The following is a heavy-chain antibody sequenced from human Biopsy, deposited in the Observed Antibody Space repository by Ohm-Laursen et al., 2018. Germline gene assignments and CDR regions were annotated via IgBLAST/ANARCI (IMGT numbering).Heavy chain of an antibody. J-gene: IGHJ4*02. CDR3: ARERQFRFLEGAFDY. CDR1: GGSIIDDY. CDR2: ISSGGRA. D-gene: IGHD3-3*01. V-gene: IGHV4-59*01. Sequence: GTLSLTCTVSGGSIIDDYWNWIRQPPGKGLQVIGYISSGGRAKYNPSLKSRLTISLDTSKNQLSLRLSSVTAADSAIYYCARERQFRFLEGAFDYWGQGILVTVSS.